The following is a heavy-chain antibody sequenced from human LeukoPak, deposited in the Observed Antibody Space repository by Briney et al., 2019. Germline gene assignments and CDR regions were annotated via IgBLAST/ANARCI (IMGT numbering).Heavy chain of an antibody. CDR1: GFTFSSHW. V-gene: IGHV3-74*01. D-gene: IGHD2-2*01. Sequence: PGGSLRLSCAASGFTFSSHWMHWVRQAPGKGLVWVPRINSDGRNINYADSVKGRFTISRDNAKNTLYLQMNSLRVEDTAVYYCAREDIVVVPAAMPYYYYYYMDVWGKGTTVTVSS. CDR3: AREDIVVVPAAMPYYYYYYMDV. J-gene: IGHJ6*03. CDR2: INSDGRNI.